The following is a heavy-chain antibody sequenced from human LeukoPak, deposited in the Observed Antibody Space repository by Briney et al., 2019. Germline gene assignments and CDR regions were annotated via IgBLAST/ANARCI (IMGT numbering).Heavy chain of an antibody. J-gene: IGHJ3*02. Sequence: GASVKVSCKASGYTFTSYYMHWVRQAPGQGLEWMGIINPSGGSTSYAQKFQGRVTMTRDMSTSTVYMELSSLRSEDTAVYYCARATITIFGVVFSYDAFDIWGQGTMVTVSS. D-gene: IGHD3-3*01. CDR1: GYTFTSYY. CDR3: ARATITIFGVVFSYDAFDI. CDR2: INPSGGST. V-gene: IGHV1-46*01.